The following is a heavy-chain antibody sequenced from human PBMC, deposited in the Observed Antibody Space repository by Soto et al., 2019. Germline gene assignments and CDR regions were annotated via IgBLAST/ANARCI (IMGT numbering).Heavy chain of an antibody. CDR2: ISATGTNQ. CDR1: GFTFSDYY. D-gene: IGHD1-1*01. J-gene: IGHJ4*02. CDR3: ARFRTRWKDFDF. Sequence: QVQLVDSGGGLVKPGGSLRLSCAASGFTFSDYYISWIRQAPGKGLEWVSYISATGTNQYYAASVKGRFAISRDNAKDSLFLQMNSLRAEDTAIYFCARFRTRWKDFDFWGQGALVTVSS. V-gene: IGHV3-11*01.